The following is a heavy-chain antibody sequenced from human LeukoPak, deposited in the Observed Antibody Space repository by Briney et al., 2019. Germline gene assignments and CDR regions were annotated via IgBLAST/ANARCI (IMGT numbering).Heavy chain of an antibody. J-gene: IGHJ4*02. CDR3: ARTFVSGDGYKVGYFDY. Sequence: ASVKVSCKASGYTFTSYHMHWVRQAPGQGLEWMGIINPSSGGTSYAQKFQGRVTMTRDTSTSTVNMELRSLRSEDTAVYHCARTFVSGDGYKVGYFDYWGQGTLVTVSS. D-gene: IGHD5-24*01. V-gene: IGHV1-46*01. CDR1: GYTFTSYH. CDR2: INPSSGGT.